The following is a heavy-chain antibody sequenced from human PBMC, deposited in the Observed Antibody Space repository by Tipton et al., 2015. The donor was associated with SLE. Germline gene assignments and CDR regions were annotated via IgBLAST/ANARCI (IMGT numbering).Heavy chain of an antibody. J-gene: IGHJ3*02. CDR1: GGSFSGYY. D-gene: IGHD7-27*01. Sequence: TLSLTCAVYGGSFSGYYWSWIRQPPGKGLEWIGEINHSGSTNYNPSLKSRVTISVDTSKNQFSLKLSSVTAADTAVYYCARAKLGTRVAFDIWGQGTMVTVSS. CDR2: INHSGST. V-gene: IGHV4-34*01. CDR3: ARAKLGTRVAFDI.